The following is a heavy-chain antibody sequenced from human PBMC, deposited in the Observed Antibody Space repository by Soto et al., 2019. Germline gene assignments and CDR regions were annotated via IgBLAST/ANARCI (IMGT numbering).Heavy chain of an antibody. CDR2: INPKTGDT. D-gene: IGHD1-1*01. CDR3: ATGTNGTTGWYHP. Sequence: QEQLVQSGTEVKKPGASVTVSCKSSGYTFTDFYLHWLRQAPGQGLEWVGWINPKTGDTKSSQKFQGRGTMSSDTSVSTAYIDLTSLTSADTAMYYCATGTNGTTGWYHPWGQGTRVTVSS. V-gene: IGHV1-2*02. CDR1: GYTFTDFY. J-gene: IGHJ5*02.